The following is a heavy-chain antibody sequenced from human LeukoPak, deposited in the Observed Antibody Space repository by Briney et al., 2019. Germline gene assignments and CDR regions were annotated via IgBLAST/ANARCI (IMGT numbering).Heavy chain of an antibody. CDR2: IYTSGST. J-gene: IGHJ5*02. D-gene: IGHD3-22*01. CDR3: ARDSYYDSSGYYLGPVFDP. Sequence: SETLSLTCTVSGGSISSSSYYWGWIRQPAGKGLEWIGRIYTSGSTNYNPSLKSRVTMSVDTSKNQFSLKLSSVTAADTAVYYCARDSYYDSSGYYLGPVFDPWGQGTLVTVSS. CDR1: GGSISSSSYY. V-gene: IGHV4-61*02.